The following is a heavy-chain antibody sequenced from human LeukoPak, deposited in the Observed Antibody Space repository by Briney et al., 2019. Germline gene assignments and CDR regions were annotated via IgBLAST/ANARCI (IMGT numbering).Heavy chain of an antibody. D-gene: IGHD1-26*01. CDR2: IRNKANSHTT. Sequence: GGSLRLSCAASGFTFSNAWMSWVRQAPGKGLEWIGRIRNKANSHTTEYAASVRGRFTISRDDSKNSLYLQMNSLKTEDTAVYYCSRDVVGPRGLGYWGQGTLVTVSS. J-gene: IGHJ4*02. V-gene: IGHV3-72*01. CDR3: SRDVVGPRGLGY. CDR1: GFTFSNAW.